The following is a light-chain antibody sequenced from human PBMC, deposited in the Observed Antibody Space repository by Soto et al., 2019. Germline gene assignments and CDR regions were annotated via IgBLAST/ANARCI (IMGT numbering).Light chain of an antibody. CDR2: DAS. CDR3: QQYNTYWT. J-gene: IGKJ1*01. CDR1: QNINNW. V-gene: IGKV1-5*01. Sequence: DIQLTQSPSTLSASVGDRVTITCRASQNINNWLAWYQQKPGKAPNLLIYDASSLESGVPSRFSGSGSGTEFTLTISSLQPDDFATYYCQQYNTYWTFGQGTKVHIK.